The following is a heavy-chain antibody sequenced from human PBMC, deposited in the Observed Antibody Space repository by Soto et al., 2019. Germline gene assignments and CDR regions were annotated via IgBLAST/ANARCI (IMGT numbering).Heavy chain of an antibody. CDR1: GGSISSDY. Sequence: PSETLSLTCTVSGGSISSDYWSWIRQPPGKGLEWIGYIYYSGSTNYNPSLKSRATISVDTSKNQISLKLSSVTAADTAVYYCARRIWTGYTLVYWGQGTLVTVSS. V-gene: IGHV4-59*08. CDR3: ARRIWTGYTLVY. D-gene: IGHD3-9*01. CDR2: IYYSGST. J-gene: IGHJ4*02.